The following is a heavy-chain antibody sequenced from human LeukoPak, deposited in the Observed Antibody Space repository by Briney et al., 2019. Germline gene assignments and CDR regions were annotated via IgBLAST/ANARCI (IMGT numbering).Heavy chain of an antibody. V-gene: IGHV4-61*01. CDR1: GDSVSSSTHY. CDR2: VFYTVHT. CDR3: ARERREWLGNLLVPDGTDV. J-gene: IGHJ6*04. D-gene: IGHD5-12*01. Sequence: SETLSLTCTVSGDSVSSSTHYWNWIRQPPGKGLEWIGYVFYTVHTNYNPSLNSRVTISVDTSKNQFSLKLSSVTAADTAVYYCARERREWLGNLLVPDGTDVWGKGTTVTVSS.